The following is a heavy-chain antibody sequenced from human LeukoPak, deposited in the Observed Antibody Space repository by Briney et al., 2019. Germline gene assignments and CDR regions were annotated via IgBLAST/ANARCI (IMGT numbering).Heavy chain of an antibody. CDR1: GGTFSSYA. CDR3: AKNYLRYFDRPEFDY. CDR2: IIPIFGTA. D-gene: IGHD3-9*01. J-gene: IGHJ4*02. Sequence: SVKVSCKASGGTFSSYAISWVRQAPGQGLEWMGGIIPIFGTANYAQKFQGRVTITADKSTSTAYMELSSLRAEDTAVYYCAKNYLRYFDRPEFDYWGQGTLVTVSS. V-gene: IGHV1-69*06.